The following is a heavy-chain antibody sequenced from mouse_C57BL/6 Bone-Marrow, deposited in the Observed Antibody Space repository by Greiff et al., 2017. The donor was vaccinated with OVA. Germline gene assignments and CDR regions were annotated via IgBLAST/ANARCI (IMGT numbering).Heavy chain of an antibody. D-gene: IGHD1-1*01. V-gene: IGHV1-39*01. CDR2: INPNYGTT. CDR1: GYSFTAYN. J-gene: IGHJ4*01. CDR3: RVEKDYYAMDD. Sequence: EVQLKQSGPELVKPGASVKISCKASGYSFTAYNMNWVKQSNGKSLEWIGVINPNYGTTSYNQKFKGKATLPVAQSSSTAYMQINSLTSEDSADYYCRVEKDYYAMDDWGQGTSVTVSS.